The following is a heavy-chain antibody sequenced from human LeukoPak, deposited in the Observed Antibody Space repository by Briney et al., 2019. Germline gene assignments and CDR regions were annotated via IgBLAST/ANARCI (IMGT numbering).Heavy chain of an antibody. CDR1: GYTFTGYY. CDR2: INPNSGGT. Sequence: SVKVSCKASGYTFTGYYMHWVRQAPGQGLEWMGWINPNSGGTNYAQKFQGRVTMTRDTSISTAYMELSRLRSDDTAVYYCARDSLDVFRATGGDYWGQGTLVTVSS. J-gene: IGHJ4*02. D-gene: IGHD2-21*01. V-gene: IGHV1-2*02. CDR3: ARDSLDVFRATGGDY.